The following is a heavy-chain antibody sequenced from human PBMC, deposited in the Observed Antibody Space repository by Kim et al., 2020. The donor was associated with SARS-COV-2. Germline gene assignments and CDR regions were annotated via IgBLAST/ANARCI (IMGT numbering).Heavy chain of an antibody. Sequence: GGSLRLSCAASGFTFSSYEMNWVRQAPGKGLEWVSYISSSGSTIYYADSVKRRFTISRDNAKNSLYLQMNSLRAEDTAVYYCARENYGSGNSNWFDPWGQGTLVTVSS. CDR1: GFTFSSYE. J-gene: IGHJ5*02. V-gene: IGHV3-48*03. CDR3: ARENYGSGNSNWFDP. D-gene: IGHD3-10*01. CDR2: ISSSGSTI.